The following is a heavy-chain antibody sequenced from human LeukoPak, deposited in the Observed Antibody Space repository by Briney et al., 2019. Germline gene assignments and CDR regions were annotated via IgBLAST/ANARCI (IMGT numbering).Heavy chain of an antibody. J-gene: IGHJ4*02. CDR2: IYHSGST. CDR3: ARGVYDSSGYSPFFDY. D-gene: IGHD3-22*01. V-gene: IGHV4-30-2*01. CDR1: GGSISSGGYS. Sequence: KPSETLSLTCAVSGGSISSGGYSWSWIRQPPGKGLEWIGYIYHSGSTYYNPSLKGRVTISVDRSKNQFSLKLSSVTAADTAVYYCARGVYDSSGYSPFFDYWGQGTLVTVSS.